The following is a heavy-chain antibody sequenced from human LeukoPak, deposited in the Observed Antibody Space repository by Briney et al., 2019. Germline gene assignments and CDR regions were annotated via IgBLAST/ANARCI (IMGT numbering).Heavy chain of an antibody. CDR2: MNPNSGNT. D-gene: IGHD3-22*01. CDR3: ARVPRGDEWLLGIGY. CDR1: GYTFTSYD. Sequence: ASVKVSCKASGYTFTSYDINWVRQATGQGLEWMGWMNPNSGNTGYAQKFQGRVTITRNTSMSTAYMELSSLRSEDTAVYYCARVPRGDEWLLGIGYWGQGTLVTVSS. J-gene: IGHJ4*02. V-gene: IGHV1-8*03.